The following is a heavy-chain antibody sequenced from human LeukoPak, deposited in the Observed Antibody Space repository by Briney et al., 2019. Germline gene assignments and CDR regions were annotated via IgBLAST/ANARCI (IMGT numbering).Heavy chain of an antibody. Sequence: ASVKVSCKASGYTFTSYDINWVRQATGQGLEWMGWMNPNSGNTGYAQKFQGRVTMTRNTSISTAYMELSSLRSEDTAVYYCARVATRQQLVRRYYYYGMDVWGQGTTVTVSS. CDR2: MNPNSGNT. J-gene: IGHJ6*02. CDR1: GYTFTSYD. D-gene: IGHD6-13*01. V-gene: IGHV1-8*01. CDR3: ARVATRQQLVRRYYYYGMDV.